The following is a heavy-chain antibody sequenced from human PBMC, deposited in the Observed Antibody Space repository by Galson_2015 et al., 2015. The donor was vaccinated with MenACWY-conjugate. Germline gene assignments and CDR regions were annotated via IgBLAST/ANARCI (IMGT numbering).Heavy chain of an antibody. CDR2: IYAGGST. CDR3: ARAINLRGSAQFPPDYMDV. CDR1: GFTVNSNY. D-gene: IGHD3-10*01. J-gene: IGHJ6*03. V-gene: IGHV3-53*01. Sequence: SLRLSCAAPGFTVNSNYMSWVRQAPGKGLECVSVIYAGGSTYYTDSVKGRFTVSRDNSNNTVHLQMNSLRVEDTAVYYCARAINLRGSAQFPPDYMDVWGKGTTDSVAS.